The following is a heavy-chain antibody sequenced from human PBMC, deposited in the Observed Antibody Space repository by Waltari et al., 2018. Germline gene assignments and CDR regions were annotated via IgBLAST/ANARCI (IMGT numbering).Heavy chain of an antibody. V-gene: IGHV4-34*01. D-gene: IGHD3-3*01. J-gene: IGHJ6*02. CDR3: ARHRRVVISGANGMDV. CDR2: INHSGST. CDR1: GGSFSGYY. Sequence: QVQLQQWGAGLLKPSETLSLTCAVYGGSFSGYYWSWIRQPPGKGLEWIGEINHSGSTNYNPSLKSRVTISVDTSKNQFSLKLSSVTAADTAVYYCARHRRVVISGANGMDVWGQGTTVTVSS.